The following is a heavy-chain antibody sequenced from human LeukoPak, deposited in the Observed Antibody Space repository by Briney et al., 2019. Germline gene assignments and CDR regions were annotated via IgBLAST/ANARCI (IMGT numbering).Heavy chain of an antibody. J-gene: IGHJ3*02. CDR2: INHSGST. V-gene: IGHV4-59*06. Sequence: SETLSLTCTVSGGSISSYYWSWIRQPAGKGLEWIGEINHSGSTYYNPSLKSRVTISVDTSKNQFSLKLSSVTAADTAVYYCARGVVVAATRHAFDIWGQGTMVTVSS. CDR1: GGSISSYY. D-gene: IGHD2-15*01. CDR3: ARGVVVAATRHAFDI.